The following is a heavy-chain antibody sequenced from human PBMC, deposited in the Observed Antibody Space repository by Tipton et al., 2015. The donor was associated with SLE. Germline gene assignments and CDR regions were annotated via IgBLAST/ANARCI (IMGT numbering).Heavy chain of an antibody. CDR3: ASRDSSSWSIPPRAEYFQH. Sequence: TLSLTCTVSGYSISSGYYWGWIRQPPGKGLEWIGSIYHGGSTYYNPSLKSRVTISVDTSKNQFSLKLSSVTAADTAVYYCASRDSSSWSIPPRAEYFQHWGQGTLVTVSS. D-gene: IGHD6-13*01. CDR2: IYHGGST. J-gene: IGHJ1*01. V-gene: IGHV4-38-2*02. CDR1: GYSISSGYY.